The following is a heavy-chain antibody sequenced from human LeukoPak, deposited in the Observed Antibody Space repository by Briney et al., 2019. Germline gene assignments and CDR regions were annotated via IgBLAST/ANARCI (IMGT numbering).Heavy chain of an antibody. D-gene: IGHD4-11*01. CDR2: INPNSGET. CDR1: GYTFTDYY. CDR3: AKDRDYSNTERGFDY. V-gene: IGHV1-2*02. J-gene: IGHJ4*02. Sequence: ASVKVSCKTSGYTFTDYYIHWVRQAPGQGLEWMGWINPNSGETNSAQKFQGRVTMTGDTSISTAYMELRRVTSDDTAVYYCAKDRDYSNTERGFDYWGQGTLVTVSS.